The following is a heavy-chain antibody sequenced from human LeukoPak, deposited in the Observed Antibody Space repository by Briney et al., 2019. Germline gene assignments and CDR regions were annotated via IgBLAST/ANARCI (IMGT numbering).Heavy chain of an antibody. V-gene: IGHV3-23*01. CDR1: GFTFSSYA. J-gene: IGHJ4*02. Sequence: QPGGSLRLSCAASGFTFSSYAMSWARQAPGKGLEWVSAISGSGGSTYYADSVKGRFTISRDNSKNTLYLQMNSLRAEDTAVYYCAKGALLLWFGEFPVGDYFDYWGQGTLVTVSS. CDR2: ISGSGGST. CDR3: AKGALLLWFGEFPVGDYFDY. D-gene: IGHD3-10*01.